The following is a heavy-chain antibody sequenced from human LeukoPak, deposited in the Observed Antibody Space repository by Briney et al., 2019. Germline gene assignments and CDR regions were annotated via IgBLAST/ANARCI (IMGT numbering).Heavy chain of an antibody. Sequence: PGRSLRLSCAASGFTFSSYAMHWVRQAPGKGLEWVSTIAPGGGNPDYADSVRGRFTLSRDNSKNTLSLHMSSLTVDDTAVYYCAKSPRVPASWVRPGFDYWGQGTLVIVSS. D-gene: IGHD2-2*01. CDR3: AKSPRVPASWVRPGFDY. V-gene: IGHV3-23*01. J-gene: IGHJ4*02. CDR2: IAPGGGNP. CDR1: GFTFSSYA.